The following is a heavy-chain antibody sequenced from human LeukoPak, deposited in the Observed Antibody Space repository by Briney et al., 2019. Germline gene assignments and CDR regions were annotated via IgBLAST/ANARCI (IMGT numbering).Heavy chain of an antibody. CDR2: ISAYNGNT. Sequence: GASVKVSCKASGYTFTSYGISWVRQAPGQGLEWMGWISAYNGNTNYAQKLQGRVTMTTDTSTSTAYMELRSLRSDDTAVYYCARFTNDFWSGYHFDYWGQGTLVTVSS. V-gene: IGHV1-18*01. CDR1: GYTFTSYG. D-gene: IGHD3-3*01. CDR3: ARFTNDFWSGYHFDY. J-gene: IGHJ4*02.